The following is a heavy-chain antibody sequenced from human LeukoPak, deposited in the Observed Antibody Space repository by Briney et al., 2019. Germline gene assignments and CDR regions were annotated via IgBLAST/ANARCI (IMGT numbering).Heavy chain of an antibody. CDR1: GFTVSSNY. CDR2: IYSGGSA. CDR3: ARVSVFSGSYLDY. J-gene: IGHJ4*02. V-gene: IGHV3-53*01. Sequence: GGSLRLSCAASGFTVSSNYMSWVRQAPGKGLEWVSVIYSGGSAYYADSVKGRFTISRDNSKNTLYLQMNSLRAEDTAVYYCARVSVFSGSYLDYWGQGTLVTVSS. D-gene: IGHD1-26*01.